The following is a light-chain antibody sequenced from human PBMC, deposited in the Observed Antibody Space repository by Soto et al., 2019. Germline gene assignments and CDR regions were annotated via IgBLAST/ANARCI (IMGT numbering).Light chain of an antibody. V-gene: IGKV3-15*01. CDR1: QSVSSN. Sequence: EIVMTQSPATLSVSPGERATLSCRASQSVSSNLAWYQQKPGQAPRLLIYGASTRATGLPARFSGSGSGTEFTLTLSSLQSEDFAVYYCQQYNIWPRAFGQGTKVEIK. J-gene: IGKJ1*01. CDR2: GAS. CDR3: QQYNIWPRA.